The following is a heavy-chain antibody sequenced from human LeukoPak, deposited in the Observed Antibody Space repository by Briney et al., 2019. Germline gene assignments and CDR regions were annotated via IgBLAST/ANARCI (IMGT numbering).Heavy chain of an antibody. D-gene: IGHD3-3*01. V-gene: IGHV4-4*07. Sequence: PSETLSLACTVSGGTLSSYYWSWIRQPAGKGLEWIGRIYTSGSTNYNPSLKSRVAMSVDTSKNQFSLKLSSVTAADTAVYYCARDPDPSWSGWPFDYWGQGTLVTVSS. CDR3: ARDPDPSWSGWPFDY. CDR1: GGTLSSYY. CDR2: IYTSGST. J-gene: IGHJ4*02.